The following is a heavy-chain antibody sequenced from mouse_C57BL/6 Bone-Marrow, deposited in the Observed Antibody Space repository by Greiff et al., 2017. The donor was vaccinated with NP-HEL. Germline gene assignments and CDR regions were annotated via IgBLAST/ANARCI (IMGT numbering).Heavy chain of an antibody. CDR2: ISDGGSYT. CDR1: GFTFSSYA. J-gene: IGHJ1*03. D-gene: IGHD2-4*01. CDR3: ARGLSTMITITDV. Sequence: EVKLVESGGGLVKPGGSLKLSCAASGFTFSSYAMSWVRQTPEKRLEWVATISDGGSYTYYPDNVKGRFTISIDNAKNNLYLQMSHLKSEDTAMYYCARGLSTMITITDVWGTGTTVTVSS. V-gene: IGHV5-4*03.